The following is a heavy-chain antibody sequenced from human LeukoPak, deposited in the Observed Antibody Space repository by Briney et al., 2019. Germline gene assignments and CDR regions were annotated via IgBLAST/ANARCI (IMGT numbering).Heavy chain of an antibody. D-gene: IGHD3-22*01. CDR1: GFTFSSYA. CDR3: ARVKFLAPYAGYDSSGYYPD. CDR2: ISSHGGST. J-gene: IGHJ4*02. Sequence: GGSLRLSCAASGFTFSSYAMHWVRQAPGKGLEYVSAISSHGGSTYYANSVKGRFTISRDNSKNTLYLQMGSLRAEDMAVYYCARVKFLAPYAGYDSSGYYPDWGQGTLVTVSP. V-gene: IGHV3-64*01.